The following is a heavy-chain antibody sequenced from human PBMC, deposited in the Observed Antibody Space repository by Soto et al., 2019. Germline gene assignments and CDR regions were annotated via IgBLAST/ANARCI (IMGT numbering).Heavy chain of an antibody. CDR1: ASTSTRYA. CDR3: AKERTNGVYHDAFDI. D-gene: IGHD2-8*01. CDR2: ISGSGGST. Sequence: GVSLRLSCAASASTSTRYALCYLRQASGKGLEWVSAISGSGGSTYYADSVKGRFTIARDNSKNTLYRQMNRLRPQDPAVYCCAKERTNGVYHDAFDIRGDGTTVIVSS. V-gene: IGHV3-23*01. J-gene: IGHJ3*02.